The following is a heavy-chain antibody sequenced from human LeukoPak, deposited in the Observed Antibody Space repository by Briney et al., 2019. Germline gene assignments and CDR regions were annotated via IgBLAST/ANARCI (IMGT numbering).Heavy chain of an antibody. CDR2: IYYSGST. J-gene: IGHJ4*02. V-gene: IGHV4-59*01. CDR1: GGSISSYY. Sequence: SETLSLTCTVSGGSISSYYWSWIRQPPGKGLEWIGYIYYSGSTNYNPSLKSRVTISVDTSKNQFSLKLSSVTAADTAVYYCARQSTGGYDILTGYYDYWGQGTLVTVSS. D-gene: IGHD3-9*01. CDR3: ARQSTGGYDILTGYYDY.